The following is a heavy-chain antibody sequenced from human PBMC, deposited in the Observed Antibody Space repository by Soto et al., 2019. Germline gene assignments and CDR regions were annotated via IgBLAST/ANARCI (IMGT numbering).Heavy chain of an antibody. D-gene: IGHD3-10*01. Sequence: QVQLQESGPGLVKPSETLSLTCTVSGGSISSYYWTWIRQPPGKGLEWIGFMSNSGSTHYNPSLKSRVTISLDTSKNQFSLNLRSVTAADTAVYYCASMGYHYGSGSYPLDYWGQGTLVTVSS. V-gene: IGHV4-59*08. J-gene: IGHJ4*02. CDR2: MSNSGST. CDR3: ASMGYHYGSGSYPLDY. CDR1: GGSISSYY.